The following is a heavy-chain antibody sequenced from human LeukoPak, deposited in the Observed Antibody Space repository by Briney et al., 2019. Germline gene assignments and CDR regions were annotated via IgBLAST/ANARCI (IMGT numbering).Heavy chain of an antibody. CDR2: ISGSGGST. J-gene: IGHJ4*02. CDR3: ARGSSGWYGSYYFDY. CDR1: GFTFSSYA. Sequence: GGSLRLSCAASGFTFSSYAMSWVRQAPGKGLEWVSAISGSGGSTYYADSVKGRFTISRDNSKNTLYLQMNSLRAEDTAVYYCARGSSGWYGSYYFDYWGQGTLVTVSS. D-gene: IGHD6-19*01. V-gene: IGHV3-23*01.